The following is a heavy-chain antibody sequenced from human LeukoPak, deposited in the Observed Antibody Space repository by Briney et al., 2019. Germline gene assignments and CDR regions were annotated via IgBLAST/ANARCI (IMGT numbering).Heavy chain of an antibody. CDR2: IHDSGST. CDR3: ARGYSGYDPWYYYGMDV. CDR1: GGSSSSGAYS. Sequence: PSETLSLTCTVSGGSSSSGAYSWSWIRQHPGKGLEWIGNIHDSGSTYYNPSLKSRVTISVDTSKTQFSLKLSSVTAADTAVYYCARGYSGYDPWYYYGMDVWGQGTTVTVSS. J-gene: IGHJ6*02. D-gene: IGHD5-12*01. V-gene: IGHV4-31*03.